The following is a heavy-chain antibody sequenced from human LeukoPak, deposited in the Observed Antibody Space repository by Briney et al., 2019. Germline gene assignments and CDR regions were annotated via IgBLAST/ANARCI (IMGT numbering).Heavy chain of an antibody. V-gene: IGHV3-23*01. CDR2: ISGSGDTT. CDR1: GFTFNNYA. D-gene: IGHD6-19*01. Sequence: PGGSLRLSCAASGFTFNNYAMNWVRQAPGKGLEWVSSISGSGDTTYYADSVNGRFTISRDNFKNTLYLQMNYLRAADTAIYYCAKAISSAFYYYGMDVWGQGTTVSVSS. CDR3: AKAISSAFYYYGMDV. J-gene: IGHJ6*02.